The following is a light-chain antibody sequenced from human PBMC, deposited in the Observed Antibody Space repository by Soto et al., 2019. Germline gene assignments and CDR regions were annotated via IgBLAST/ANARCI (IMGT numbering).Light chain of an antibody. CDR1: QSIFSS. CDR3: QQYSSLPGT. CDR2: AAS. Sequence: DIQMTQSPFSMSASVGDRVTITCRAGQSIFSSLNWYQHKPGKAPKLLIYAASTLQSGVPSRFRGSGYGTDFALTISSLTPEDFATYYCQQYSSLPGTFGQGTKVEVK. J-gene: IGKJ1*01. V-gene: IGKV1-39*01.